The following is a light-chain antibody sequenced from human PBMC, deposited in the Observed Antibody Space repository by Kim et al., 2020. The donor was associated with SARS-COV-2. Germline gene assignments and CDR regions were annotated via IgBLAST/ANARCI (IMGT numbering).Light chain of an antibody. CDR3: GTWDSSLSAGV. CDR2: DNN. Sequence: GQKVTLSCSGSSSNIGNNYVSWYQQLPGTAPKLLIYDNNKRPSGIPDRFSGSKSGTSATLCITGLQTGDEADYYCGTWDSSLSAGVFGGGTQLTVL. J-gene: IGLJ2*01. CDR1: SSNIGNNY. V-gene: IGLV1-51*01.